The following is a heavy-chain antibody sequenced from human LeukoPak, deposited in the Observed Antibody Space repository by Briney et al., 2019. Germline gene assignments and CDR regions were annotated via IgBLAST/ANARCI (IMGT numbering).Heavy chain of an antibody. CDR3: ARGTVVGATDNWFDP. J-gene: IGHJ5*02. V-gene: IGHV1-69*05. CDR1: GGTFSSYA. Sequence: GASVKVSCKASGGTFSSYAISWVRQATGQGLEWMGGIIPIFGTANYAQKFQGRVTITTDESTSTAYMELSSLRSEDTAVYYCARGTVVGATDNWFDPWGQGTLVTVSS. CDR2: IIPIFGTA. D-gene: IGHD1-26*01.